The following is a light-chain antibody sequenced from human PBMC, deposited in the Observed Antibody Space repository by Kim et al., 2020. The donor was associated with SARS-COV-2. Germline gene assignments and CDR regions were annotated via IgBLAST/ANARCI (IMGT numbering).Light chain of an antibody. CDR2: DVS. Sequence: GQSITFSCPGTSSDVGGYTFVSWYQQHPGKAPKLIIYDVSYRPSGVSNRFSGSKSGNTASLTISGLQAEDEADYFCSSYTTSITLVFGGGTQLTVL. CDR3: SSYTTSITLV. CDR1: SSDVGGYTF. J-gene: IGLJ3*02. V-gene: IGLV2-14*03.